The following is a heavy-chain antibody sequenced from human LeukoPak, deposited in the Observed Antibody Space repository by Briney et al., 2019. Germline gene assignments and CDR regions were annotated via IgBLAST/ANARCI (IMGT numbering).Heavy chain of an antibody. CDR2: INSDGSST. CDR3: ARDGWDGYGGYMDV. Sequence: GGSLRLSCAASGFTFSNYNINWVRQAPGKGLVWVSRINSDGSSTSYADSVKGRFTISRDNAKNALYLQMNSLRAEDTAVYYCARDGWDGYGGYMDVWGKGTTVTVSS. CDR1: GFTFSNYN. J-gene: IGHJ6*03. V-gene: IGHV3-74*01. D-gene: IGHD4-23*01.